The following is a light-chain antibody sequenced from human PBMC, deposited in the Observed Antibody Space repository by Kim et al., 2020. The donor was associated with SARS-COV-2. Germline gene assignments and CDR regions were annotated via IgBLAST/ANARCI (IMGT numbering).Light chain of an antibody. CDR1: QSIDGW. J-gene: IGKJ1*01. CDR3: KQYETYWT. V-gene: IGKV1-5*03. CDR2: QAS. Sequence: DIQMTQSPSTLSAFVGDRVTITCRASQSIDGWLAWYQQKPGKAPRLLIYQASKLASGVPSRFSGSGSGTDFTLTVTYLQPDDSAVYYCKQYETYWTFGPGTRVEIK.